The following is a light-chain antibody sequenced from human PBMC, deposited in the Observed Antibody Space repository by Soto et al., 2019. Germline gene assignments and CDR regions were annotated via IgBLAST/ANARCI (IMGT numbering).Light chain of an antibody. J-gene: IGKJ1*01. V-gene: IGKV3-20*01. CDR2: GAS. CDR1: QSVSRSY. CDR3: HHYET. Sequence: EMVLTQSPKNLPLSPADRATVSCRASQSVSRSYLGWYQQKPGQAPRLLMYGASIRAAGVPDRFSGSGSGTEFTLTISRLEPEDFTVYYCHHYETFGQGTIV.